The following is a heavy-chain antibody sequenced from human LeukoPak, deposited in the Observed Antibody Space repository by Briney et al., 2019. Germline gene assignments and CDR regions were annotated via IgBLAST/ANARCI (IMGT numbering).Heavy chain of an antibody. Sequence: GGSLRLSCAASGFTFSSYSMKWVRQAPGKGLEWVSSISSSSSYIYYADSVKGRFTISRDNAKNSLYLQMNSLRAEDTAVYYCARDRGYSYGYIHWGQGTLVTVSS. V-gene: IGHV3-21*01. J-gene: IGHJ4*02. CDR2: ISSSSSYI. CDR3: ARDRGYSYGYIH. CDR1: GFTFSSYS. D-gene: IGHD5-18*01.